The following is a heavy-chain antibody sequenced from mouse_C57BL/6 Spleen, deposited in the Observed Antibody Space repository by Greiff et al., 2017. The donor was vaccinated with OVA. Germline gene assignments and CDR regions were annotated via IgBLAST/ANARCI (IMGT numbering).Heavy chain of an antibody. CDR3: ARDGYPYAMDY. V-gene: IGHV1-52*01. CDR1: GYTFTSYW. CDR2: IDPSDSET. J-gene: IGHJ4*01. Sequence: VQLQQPWAELVRPGASVKLSCKASGYTFTSYWMHLVKQRPIQGLEWIGKIDPSDSETHYNQKFKDKATLTVDKSSSTAYMQLSSLTSEDSAVYYCARDGYPYAMDYWGQGTSVTVSS. D-gene: IGHD2-3*01.